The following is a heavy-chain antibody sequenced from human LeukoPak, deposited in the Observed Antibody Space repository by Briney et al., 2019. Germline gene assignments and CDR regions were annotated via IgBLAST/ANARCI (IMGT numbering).Heavy chain of an antibody. CDR1: GGSISSYY. J-gene: IGHJ4*02. Sequence: SGTLSLTCTVSGGSISSYYWSWIRQPPGKGLEWIGYIYYSGSTNYNPSLKSRVTISVDTSKNQFSLKLSSVTAADTAVYYCARWGIAAAGPSFDYWGQGTLVTVSS. V-gene: IGHV4-59*08. D-gene: IGHD6-13*01. CDR3: ARWGIAAAGPSFDY. CDR2: IYYSGST.